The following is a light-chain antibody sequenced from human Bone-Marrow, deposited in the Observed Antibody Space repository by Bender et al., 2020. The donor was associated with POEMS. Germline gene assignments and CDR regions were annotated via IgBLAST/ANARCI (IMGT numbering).Light chain of an antibody. CDR2: SSH. CDR1: SSNIGAHA. Sequence: QSVLTQPPSASGTPGQRVTISCSGGSSNIGAHAVNWYQHLPGTAPKLLIYSSHQRPSGVPDRLSGSKSGTSASLAISGLQSEDEADYYCAVWDDSLNGWVFGGGTKLTVL. J-gene: IGLJ3*02. V-gene: IGLV1-44*01. CDR3: AVWDDSLNGWV.